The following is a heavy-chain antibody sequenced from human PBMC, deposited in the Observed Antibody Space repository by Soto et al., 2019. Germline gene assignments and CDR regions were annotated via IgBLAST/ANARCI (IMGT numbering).Heavy chain of an antibody. Sequence: QVQLVESGGGVVQPGRSLRLSCAASGFTFSSYAMHWVRQAPGKGLEWVAVISFGGDNKHYADSVKGRFTISRDNLKNTLYLQMNSLRAEDTAVYYCAKDKDWSGVYGMDVWGQGTTVTVSS. CDR2: ISFGGDNK. CDR3: AKDKDWSGVYGMDV. J-gene: IGHJ6*02. V-gene: IGHV3-30-3*01. D-gene: IGHD3-3*01. CDR1: GFTFSSYA.